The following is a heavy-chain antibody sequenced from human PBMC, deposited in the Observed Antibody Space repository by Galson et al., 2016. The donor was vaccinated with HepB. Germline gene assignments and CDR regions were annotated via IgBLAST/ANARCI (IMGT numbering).Heavy chain of an antibody. Sequence: SLRLSCAASGFTFSSYWMTWVRQAPGKGLEWVANIKFDGNEKDYVDSVKGRFTISRDNAKNSLYLQMNSLRVDDTAVYYCAVGGHVDYCGQGNLVTVSS. CDR1: GFTFSSYW. CDR3: AVGGHVDY. J-gene: IGHJ4*02. D-gene: IGHD1-26*01. CDR2: IKFDGNEK. V-gene: IGHV3-7*03.